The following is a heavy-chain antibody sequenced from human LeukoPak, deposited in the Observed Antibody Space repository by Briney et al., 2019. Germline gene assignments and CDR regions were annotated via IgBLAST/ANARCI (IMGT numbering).Heavy chain of an antibody. Sequence: GASVKVSCKASGGTFSSYAISWVRQAPGQGLEWMVWINPNSGGTNYAQKFQGRITMTIDTSISTAYLEVTRLTSDDTALYYCARGEGSSIDYWGQGTLVTVSS. CDR1: GGTFSSYA. CDR3: ARGEGSSIDY. CDR2: INPNSGGT. V-gene: IGHV1-2*02. J-gene: IGHJ4*02. D-gene: IGHD6-13*01.